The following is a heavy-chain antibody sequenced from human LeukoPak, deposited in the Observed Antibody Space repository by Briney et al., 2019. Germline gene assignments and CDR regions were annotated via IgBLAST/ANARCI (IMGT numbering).Heavy chain of an antibody. V-gene: IGHV3-7*01. CDR3: ARALRDSSCYRYFDY. CDR2: IKQDGSEK. J-gene: IGHJ4*02. CDR1: EFSFSDYW. D-gene: IGHD3-22*01. Sequence: GGSLRLSCAGSEFSFSDYWMHWDRQAPGKGLEWVANIKQDGSEKDYVDSVKGRFTISRDNARNSMYLQMNSLRAEDTAVYYCARALRDSSCYRYFDYWGQGTLVTVSS.